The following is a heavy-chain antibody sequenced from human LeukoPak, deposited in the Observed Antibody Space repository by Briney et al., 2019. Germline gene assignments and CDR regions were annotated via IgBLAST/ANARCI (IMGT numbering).Heavy chain of an antibody. Sequence: GGSLTLSCAASGFTLSNYAMSWVRQAPGKGLEWVSTISESGAGTYYADSVTGRFSISRDSSKNTLYLQMNSLRAEDTALYYCAKGVRGYSSLSPRDYWGQGTLVTVSS. J-gene: IGHJ4*02. V-gene: IGHV3-23*01. CDR3: AKGVRGYSSLSPRDY. D-gene: IGHD6-6*01. CDR2: ISESGAGT. CDR1: GFTLSNYA.